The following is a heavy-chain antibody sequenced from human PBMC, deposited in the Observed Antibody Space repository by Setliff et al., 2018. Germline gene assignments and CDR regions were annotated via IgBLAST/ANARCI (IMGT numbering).Heavy chain of an antibody. CDR2: IKSKGEDETT. D-gene: IGHD3-3*01. V-gene: IGHV3-15*01. CDR3: TTGPRDSRNYMTWLDS. J-gene: IGHJ5*01. Sequence: PGGSLRLSCAASGFTFSNCWMTWVRQAPGKGLEWVGRIKSKGEDETTNFAASVKGRFSLSRDDSRNMIYLQMSSLKIEDTAFYYCTTGPRDSRNYMTWLDSWGPGTLVTVSS. CDR1: GFTFSNCW.